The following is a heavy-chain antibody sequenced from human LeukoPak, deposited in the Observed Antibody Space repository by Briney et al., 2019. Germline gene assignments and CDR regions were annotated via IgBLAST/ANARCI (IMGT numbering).Heavy chain of an antibody. CDR2: ITNSGNSK. J-gene: IGHJ4*02. D-gene: IGHD3-22*01. V-gene: IGHV3-11*06. Sequence: PSETLSLTCTVSGGSISSYYWSWIRQPPGKGLEWVSYITNSGNSKSYADSVKGRFTISRDNTKNSLYLQMNGLRAEDTAVYYCARTRSSGYLTFDYWGQGILVTASS. CDR3: ARTRSSGYLTFDY. CDR1: GGSISSYY.